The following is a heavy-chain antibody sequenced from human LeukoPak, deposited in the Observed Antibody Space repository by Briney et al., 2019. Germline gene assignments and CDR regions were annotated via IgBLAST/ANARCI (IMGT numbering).Heavy chain of an antibody. D-gene: IGHD6-6*01. CDR2: IIPILGIA. J-gene: IGHJ5*02. V-gene: IGHV1-69*02. Sequence: GASVKVSCKASGGAFSSYTISWVRQAPGQGLEWMGRIIPILGIANYAQKFQGRVTITADKSTSTAYMELSSLRSEDTAVYYCASEYSSSSGWFDPWGQGTLVTVSS. CDR1: GGAFSSYT. CDR3: ASEYSSSSGWFDP.